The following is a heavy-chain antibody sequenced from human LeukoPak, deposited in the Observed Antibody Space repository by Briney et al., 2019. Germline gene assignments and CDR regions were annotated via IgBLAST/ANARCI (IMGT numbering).Heavy chain of an antibody. J-gene: IGHJ5*02. V-gene: IGHV4-39*01. D-gene: IGHD5-18*01. CDR2: IYSNGIT. CDR3: ARRNTAMVGNWFDP. CDR1: GGSISTTAHY. Sequence: PSETLSLTCTVSGGSISTTAHYWGWIRQPPGKGLEWIASIYSNGITYYSSSLKSRVTTFLDTSKNQFSLKLSSVTAADTAVYYCARRNTAMVGNWFDPWGQGTLVTVSS.